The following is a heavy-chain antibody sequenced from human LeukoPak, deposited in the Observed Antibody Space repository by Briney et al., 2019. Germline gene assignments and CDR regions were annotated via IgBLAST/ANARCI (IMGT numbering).Heavy chain of an antibody. Sequence: PSQTLSLTCTVSGGSISSGDFYWSWIRQHPGMGLEWIVYIYYSGSTFYNPSLKSRGTISVDTSKNQFSLKLSSVTAADTAVYYCARCQVYGSGAIDYWGQGTLVTVSS. J-gene: IGHJ4*02. D-gene: IGHD3-10*01. CDR3: ARCQVYGSGAIDY. CDR1: GGSISSGDFY. CDR2: IYYSGST. V-gene: IGHV4-31*03.